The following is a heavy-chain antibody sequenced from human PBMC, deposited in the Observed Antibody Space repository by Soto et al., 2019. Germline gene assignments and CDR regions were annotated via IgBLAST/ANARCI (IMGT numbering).Heavy chain of an antibody. CDR1: GFTFSSYS. CDR2: ISSSSSYI. D-gene: IGHD3-3*01. Sequence: GGSLRLSCAASGFTFSSYSMNWVRQAPGKGLEWVSSISSSSSYIYYADSVKGRFTISRDNAKNSLYLQMNSLRAEDTAVYYCARDPLDYDFWSGYPYYFDYWGQGTLVTVSS. V-gene: IGHV3-21*01. J-gene: IGHJ4*02. CDR3: ARDPLDYDFWSGYPYYFDY.